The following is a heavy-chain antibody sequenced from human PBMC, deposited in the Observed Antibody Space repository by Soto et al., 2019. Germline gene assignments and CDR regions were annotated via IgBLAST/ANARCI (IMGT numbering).Heavy chain of an antibody. D-gene: IGHD5-18*01. CDR1: GGTFSSYT. CDR2: IFPILGIA. Sequence: QVQLVQSGAEVKKPGSSVKVSCKASGGTFSSYTISWVRQAPGQGREWMGRIFPILGIANYAQKFQGRVTITADKSTSTAYMELSSLRSEDTAVYYCARALRGYSYGYLGYWGQGTLVTVSS. V-gene: IGHV1-69*02. J-gene: IGHJ4*02. CDR3: ARALRGYSYGYLGY.